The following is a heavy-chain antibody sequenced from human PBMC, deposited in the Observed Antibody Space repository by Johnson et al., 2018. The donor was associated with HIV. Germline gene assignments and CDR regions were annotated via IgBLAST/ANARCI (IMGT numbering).Heavy chain of an antibody. V-gene: IGHV3-23*04. CDR2: ISGSGGST. CDR3: AKDRLVGATGDAFDS. Sequence: VQLVESGGTLVQPGGSLRLSCAASGFTFSTYAMNWVRQAPGKGLEWVSAISGSGGSTYYADSVKGRFTISRDNSKNTLYLQMNSLRAEDTAVYYCAKDRLVGATGDAFDSWGQGTMVTVSS. CDR1: GFTFSTYA. D-gene: IGHD1-26*01. J-gene: IGHJ3*02.